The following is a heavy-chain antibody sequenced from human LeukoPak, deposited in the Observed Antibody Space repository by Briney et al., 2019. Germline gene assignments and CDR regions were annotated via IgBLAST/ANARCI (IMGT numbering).Heavy chain of an antibody. CDR3: ARGAYYYDSSGYYTDAFDI. V-gene: IGHV4-30-2*01. D-gene: IGHD3-22*01. Sequence: SETLSLTCAVSGGSISSGGYSWSWIRQPPGKGLEWIGYIYHSGSTYYNPSLKSRVTISVDRSKNQFSLKLSSVTAADTAVYYCARGAYYYDSSGYYTDAFDIWGQGTMVTVSS. CDR2: IYHSGST. CDR1: GGSISSGGYS. J-gene: IGHJ3*02.